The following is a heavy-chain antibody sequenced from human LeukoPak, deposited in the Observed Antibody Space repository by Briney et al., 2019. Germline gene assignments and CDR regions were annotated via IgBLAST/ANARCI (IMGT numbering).Heavy chain of an antibody. J-gene: IGHJ4*02. V-gene: IGHV1-2*02. Sequence: GASVKVSCKASGYTFTGYYMHWVRQAPGQGLEWMGWINPNSGGTNYAQKFQGRVTMTRDTSISTAYMELSRLRSDDTAVYYCARDYDGYYDSSGIPDYWGQGTLVTVSS. CDR2: INPNSGGT. CDR3: ARDYDGYYDSSGIPDY. D-gene: IGHD3-22*01. CDR1: GYTFTGYY.